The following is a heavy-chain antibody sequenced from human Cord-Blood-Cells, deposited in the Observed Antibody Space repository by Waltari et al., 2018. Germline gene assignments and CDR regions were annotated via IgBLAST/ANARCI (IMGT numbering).Heavy chain of an antibody. J-gene: IGHJ4*02. CDR2: IVVGSGNT. CDR1: GFTFTSSA. V-gene: IGHV1-58*01. D-gene: IGHD3-22*01. Sequence: QMQLVQSGPEVKKPGTSVKVSCKASGFTFTSSAVQVVRQASGQRLEWIGWIVVGSGNTKYKQKFQERVTITRDMSTSTAYMELSSLRAEDTAVYYCAADGGAYDSSGYYFDYWGQGTLVTVSS. CDR3: AADGGAYDSSGYYFDY.